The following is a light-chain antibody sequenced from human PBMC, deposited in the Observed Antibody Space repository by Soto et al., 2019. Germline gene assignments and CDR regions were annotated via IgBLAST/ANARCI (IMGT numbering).Light chain of an antibody. V-gene: IGKV3-11*01. CDR2: DAS. CDR1: QSVNTY. J-gene: IGKJ4*01. CDR3: QQRSDWPSTT. Sequence: EIVLTQSPATLSLSPGERATLSCRASQSVNTYLAWYQQKPGQAPRPIIYDASNRATGIPARFSGSGSGTDFTLTISSLDAEDVAVYYCQQRSDWPSTTFGGGAKVEIK.